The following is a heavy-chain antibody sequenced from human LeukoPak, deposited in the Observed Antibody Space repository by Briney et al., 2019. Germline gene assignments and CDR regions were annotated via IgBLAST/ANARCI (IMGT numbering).Heavy chain of an antibody. J-gene: IGHJ4*01. CDR1: GFTFGRYG. Sequence: PGRSLRLSCAASGFTFGRYGMHWVRQAPGKGLEWVAVISYDGNNKYYADSVKGRFTISRDNSKNTLYLQMNGLRVEDTAVYYCAKDYGDYNFDYWGHGSLVAVSS. CDR3: AKDYGDYNFDY. CDR2: ISYDGNNK. V-gene: IGHV3-30*18. D-gene: IGHD4-17*01.